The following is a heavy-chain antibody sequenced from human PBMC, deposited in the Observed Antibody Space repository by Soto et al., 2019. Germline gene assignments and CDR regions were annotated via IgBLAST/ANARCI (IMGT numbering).Heavy chain of an antibody. CDR2: INAGNGNT. CDR3: ARDLVPDVERSYYYYYGMDG. Sequence: ASVKVSCKASGYTFTSYAMHWVRQAPGQRLEWMGWINAGNGNTKYSQKFQGRVTITRDTSASTAYMELSSLRSEDTAVYYCARDLVPDVERSYYYYYGMDGWGQGTTVTVSS. CDR1: GYTFTSYA. D-gene: IGHD6-13*01. J-gene: IGHJ6*02. V-gene: IGHV1-3*01.